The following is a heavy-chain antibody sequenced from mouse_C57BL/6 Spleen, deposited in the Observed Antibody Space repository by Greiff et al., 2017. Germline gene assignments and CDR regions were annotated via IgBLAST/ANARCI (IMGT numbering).Heavy chain of an antibody. CDR2: IDPEDGDT. CDR3: TAIYYDYDGGDWFAY. Sequence: VQLQQSGAELVRPGASVKLSCTASGFNIKDYYMHWVKQRPEQGLEWIGRIDPEDGDTEYAPKFPGKATMTADTSSNTAYLQLSSLTSEDTAVYYCTAIYYDYDGGDWFAYWGQGTLVTVSA. D-gene: IGHD2-4*01. CDR1: GFNIKDYY. J-gene: IGHJ3*01. V-gene: IGHV14-1*01.